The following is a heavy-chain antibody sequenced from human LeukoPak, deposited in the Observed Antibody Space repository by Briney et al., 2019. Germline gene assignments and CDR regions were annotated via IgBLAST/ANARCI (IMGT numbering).Heavy chain of an antibody. CDR1: GFTFSSFD. J-gene: IGHJ4*02. D-gene: IGHD6-13*01. CDR3: ARDLYSSSWFAFDY. V-gene: IGHV3-48*03. CDR2: ISSSGSTI. Sequence: GGSLRLSCAASGFTFSSFDMNWVRQAPGEWLEWVSYISSSGSTIYYADSVKGRFTISRDNAKNSLYLQMNSLRAEDAAVYYCARDLYSSSWFAFDYWGQGTLVTVSS.